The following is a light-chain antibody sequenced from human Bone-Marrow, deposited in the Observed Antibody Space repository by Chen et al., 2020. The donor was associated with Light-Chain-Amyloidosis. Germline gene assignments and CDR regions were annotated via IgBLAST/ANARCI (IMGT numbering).Light chain of an antibody. V-gene: IGLV3-21*02. Sequence: SYVLTQPSSVSVAPGQTATIACGGNNIGSTSVHWYQQTPGQCPLLVVYDDSDRPSGIPERLSGANSGNTATLTISRVEAGDEADYYCQVWDRSSDRPVFGGGTKLTVL. J-gene: IGLJ3*02. CDR2: DDS. CDR1: NIGSTS. CDR3: QVWDRSSDRPV.